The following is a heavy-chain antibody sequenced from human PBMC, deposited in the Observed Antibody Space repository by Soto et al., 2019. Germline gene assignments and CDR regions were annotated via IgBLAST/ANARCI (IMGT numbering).Heavy chain of an antibody. V-gene: IGHV5-51*01. J-gene: IGHJ6*02. CDR1: GYRFTSYW. CDR2: IYPGDSET. CDR3: ARSRRGAYSSGWYSPSGYYNYGIDV. D-gene: IGHD6-19*01. Sequence: GESLKISCKGSGYRFTSYWLAWVRQMPGKGLEWMGIIYPGDSETSYSPSFQGQVTISSDTSISTAYLQWTSLKASDTAMYYCARSRRGAYSSGWYSPSGYYNYGIDVWGQGTKVTVSS.